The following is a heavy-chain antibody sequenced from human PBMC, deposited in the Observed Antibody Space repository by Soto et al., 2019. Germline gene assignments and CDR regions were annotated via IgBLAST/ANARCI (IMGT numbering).Heavy chain of an antibody. CDR1: GGTFSSYA. V-gene: IGHV1-69*01. J-gene: IGHJ4*02. CDR2: IIPISGTA. CDR3: AHRGYCSSTGCYTSEGRDYYFDY. Sequence: QVQLVQSGAEVKKPGSSVKVSCKASGGTFSSYAISWVRQAPGQGLEWMGGIIPISGTANYAQKFQGKVTITAAEPTSTADMGLSSLRPEDSAVYYSAHRGYCSSTGCYTSEGRDYYFDYWGQGTLVTVSS. D-gene: IGHD2-2*02.